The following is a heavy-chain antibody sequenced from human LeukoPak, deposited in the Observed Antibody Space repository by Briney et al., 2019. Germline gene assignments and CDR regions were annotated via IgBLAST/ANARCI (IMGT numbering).Heavy chain of an antibody. Sequence: GGSLRLSCAASGFTFSSYWMSWVRQAPGKGLEWVANIKQDGSDKYYVDSVKGRFTISRDNAKTLLYLQINSLRAEGTAVYYCAREPSGDYFHYWGQGTLVTVSS. CDR1: GFTFSSYW. D-gene: IGHD4-17*01. CDR2: IKQDGSDK. CDR3: AREPSGDYFHY. V-gene: IGHV3-7*03. J-gene: IGHJ4*02.